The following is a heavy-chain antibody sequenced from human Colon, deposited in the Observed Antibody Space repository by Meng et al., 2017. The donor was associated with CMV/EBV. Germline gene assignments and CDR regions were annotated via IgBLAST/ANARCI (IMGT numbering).Heavy chain of an antibody. Sequence: GGSLRLSCAASGFTFRIYDMHWVRQAPGKGLEWVSGIGINGDPYYPDSVKGRFTIFRENAKSSLYLQVNSLRAGDTAVYFCARGLSGTSDEDYSYFYDMDVWGQGTTVTVSS. CDR3: ARGLSGTSDEDYSYFYDMDV. CDR2: IGINGDP. CDR1: GFTFRIYD. D-gene: IGHD1-26*01. V-gene: IGHV3-13*05. J-gene: IGHJ6*02.